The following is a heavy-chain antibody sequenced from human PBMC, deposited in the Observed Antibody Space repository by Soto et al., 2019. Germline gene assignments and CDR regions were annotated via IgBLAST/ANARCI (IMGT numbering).Heavy chain of an antibody. CDR1: GGTFSSYA. V-gene: IGHV1-69*01. D-gene: IGHD2-8*01. CDR2: IIPIFGTA. CDR3: ASPYCTNGVCAPSLYYYGMDV. J-gene: IGHJ6*02. Sequence: QVQLVQSGAEVKKPGSSVKVSCKASGGTFSSYAISWVRQAPGQGLEWMGGIIPIFGTANYAQKFQGRVTITADESTSTVYMELSSLRSEDTAVYYCASPYCTNGVCAPSLYYYGMDVWGQGTTVTVSS.